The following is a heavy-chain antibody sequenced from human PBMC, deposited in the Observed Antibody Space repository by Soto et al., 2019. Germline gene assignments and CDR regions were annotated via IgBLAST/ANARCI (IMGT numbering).Heavy chain of an antibody. CDR1: GGTFSSYA. D-gene: IGHD3-10*01. CDR3: ARAVDPTYYYGSGSYYNPGYHYYYGMDV. Sequence: SVKVSCKGSGGTFSSYAISWVRQTPGHEREWMGGIIPIFGTANYAQKFQGRVTITADESTSTAYMELSSLRSEDTAVYYCARAVDPTYYYGSGSYYNPGYHYYYGMDVWGQGTTVTVSS. CDR2: IIPIFGTA. V-gene: IGHV1-69*13. J-gene: IGHJ6*02.